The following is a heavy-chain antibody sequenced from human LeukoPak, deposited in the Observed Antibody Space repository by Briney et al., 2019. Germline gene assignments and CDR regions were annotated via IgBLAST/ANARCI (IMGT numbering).Heavy chain of an antibody. CDR3: ARQGDSGYDYPHRPFDY. D-gene: IGHD5-12*01. Sequence: SETLSLTRTVSGGSISSYYWSWIRQPPGKGLKWIGYIYYSGSTNYNPSLKSRVTISVDTSKNQFSLKLSSVTAADTAVYYCARQGDSGYDYPHRPFDYWGQGTLVTVSS. V-gene: IGHV4-59*01. J-gene: IGHJ4*02. CDR1: GGSISSYY. CDR2: IYYSGST.